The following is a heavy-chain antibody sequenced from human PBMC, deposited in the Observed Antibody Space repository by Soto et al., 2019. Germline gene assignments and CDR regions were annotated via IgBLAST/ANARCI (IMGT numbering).Heavy chain of an antibody. D-gene: IGHD2-2*01. Sequence: GASVNVSCKTSGYTFSNYAMSWVRQAPGQGLEWMGWISAYSGDTNSAPKFHGRVIMTLDTSTSTAYMEVRSLRSDDTAVYYCVRDDRRHCCSTDCHYYFAYWGQGTQVTVSS. CDR3: VRDDRRHCCSTDCHYYFAY. V-gene: IGHV1-18*01. J-gene: IGHJ4*02. CDR1: GYTFSNYA. CDR2: ISAYSGDT.